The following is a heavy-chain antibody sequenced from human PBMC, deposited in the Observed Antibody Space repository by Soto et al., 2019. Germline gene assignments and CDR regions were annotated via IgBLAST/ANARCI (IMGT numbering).Heavy chain of an antibody. CDR3: ARQNIVLVPAAITFRDYYYGMEV. D-gene: IGHD2-2*01. V-gene: IGHV4-30-4*01. CDR1: GGSISSGDYY. Sequence: SETLSLTCAVSGGSISSGDYYWSWIRQPPGKGLEWIGYIYYSGSTYYNPSLKSRVTISVDTSKNQFSLKLSSVTAADTAVYYCARQNIVLVPAAITFRDYYYGMEVWGQGTTVTVSS. CDR2: IYYSGST. J-gene: IGHJ6*02.